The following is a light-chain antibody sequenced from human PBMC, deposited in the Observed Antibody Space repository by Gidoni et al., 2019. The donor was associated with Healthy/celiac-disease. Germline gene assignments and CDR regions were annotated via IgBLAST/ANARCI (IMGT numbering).Light chain of an antibody. Sequence: VFTQSPATLSLSPGERATLSCWASQSVSSYLAWYQQKPGQAPSLLIYDASNRATGIPARFSGSGSGTDFTLTISSLEPEDFAVYYCQQRSNWPLTFGGGTKVEIK. CDR3: QQRSNWPLT. V-gene: IGKV3-11*01. J-gene: IGKJ4*01. CDR1: QSVSSY. CDR2: DAS.